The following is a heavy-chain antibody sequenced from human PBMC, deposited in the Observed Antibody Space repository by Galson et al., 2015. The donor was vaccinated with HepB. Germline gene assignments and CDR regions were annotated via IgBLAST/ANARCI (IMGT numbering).Heavy chain of an antibody. CDR3: ARGGGIVVVPAAHSYYYYYGMDV. V-gene: IGHV1-46*03. J-gene: IGHJ6*02. Sequence: SVKVSCKASGYTFTSYYMHWVRQAPGQGLEWMGIINPSGGSTSYAQKFQGRVTMTRDTSTSTVYMELSSLRSEDTAVYYCARGGGIVVVPAAHSYYYYYGMDVWGQGTTVTVSS. CDR1: GYTFTSYY. CDR2: INPSGGST. D-gene: IGHD2-2*01.